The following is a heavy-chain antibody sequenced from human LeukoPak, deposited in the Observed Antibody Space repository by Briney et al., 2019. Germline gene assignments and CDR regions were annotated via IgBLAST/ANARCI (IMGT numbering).Heavy chain of an antibody. D-gene: IGHD2-15*01. CDR3: ARLSGYCSGGSCYPTYYFDY. V-gene: IGHV5-51*01. CDR2: IYPGDSDT. Sequence: PGESLKISCKGSGYSFTSYWIGWVRQMPGKGLEWMGIIYPGDSDTRYSPSFQGQVTISADKSISTAYLQWSSLKASDTAMYYCARLSGYCSGGSCYPTYYFDYWGQGTLVTVSS. J-gene: IGHJ4*02. CDR1: GYSFTSYW.